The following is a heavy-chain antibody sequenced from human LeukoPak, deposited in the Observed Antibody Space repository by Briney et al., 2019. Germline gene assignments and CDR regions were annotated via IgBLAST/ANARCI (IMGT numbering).Heavy chain of an antibody. CDR2: INYSGGST. Sequence: GGSLRLSCVASGFTFKDCAMSWVRQAPGKGLEWVSGINYSGGSTYYADSVKGRFTISRDNSKNTLYLQMNSLRAEDTAVYYCARSLVGASNYWGQGTLVTVSS. J-gene: IGHJ4*02. CDR1: GFTFKDCA. V-gene: IGHV3-23*01. D-gene: IGHD1-26*01. CDR3: ARSLVGASNY.